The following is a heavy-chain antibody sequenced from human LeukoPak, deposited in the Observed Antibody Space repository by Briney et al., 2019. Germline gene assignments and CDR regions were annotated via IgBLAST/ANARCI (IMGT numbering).Heavy chain of an antibody. CDR1: GCTSNPFN. CDR3: ATVMTGMGTQGIANYFDY. J-gene: IGHJ4*02. D-gene: IGHD5-18*01. V-gene: IGHV4-59*12. CDR2: LYYSGST. Sequence: SETLSLTCTVYGCTSNPFNWVWLRQPPGKGLEWIGNLYYSGSTNYNPSLKSRVTISVDTSKSQFSLKLSSMTAADTAVYYCATVMTGMGTQGIANYFDYWGQGTLVTVSS.